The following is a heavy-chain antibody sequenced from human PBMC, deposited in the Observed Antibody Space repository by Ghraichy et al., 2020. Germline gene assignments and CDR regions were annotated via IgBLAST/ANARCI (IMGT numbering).Heavy chain of an antibody. Sequence: GGSLRLSCAASGFSFSSYEMNWVRQAPGEGLEWVSYISSGGSTIYYADSVKGRFTISRDNAKNSLYLQMNSLRAEDTAVYYCARGADYYDSSGYYKGCFDYWGQGTLVTVSS. CDR3: ARGADYYDSSGYYKGCFDY. CDR1: GFSFSSYE. D-gene: IGHD3-22*01. V-gene: IGHV3-48*03. J-gene: IGHJ4*02. CDR2: ISSGGSTI.